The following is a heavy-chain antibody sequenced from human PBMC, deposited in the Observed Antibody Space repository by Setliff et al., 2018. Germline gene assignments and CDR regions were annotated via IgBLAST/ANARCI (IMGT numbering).Heavy chain of an antibody. CDR1: GYTFTSYY. J-gene: IGHJ4*02. CDR2: INPSGGST. D-gene: IGHD3-3*01. V-gene: IGHV1-46*01. CDR3: ARDASYNFWSGYRGAFDY. Sequence: ASVKVSCKASGYTFTSYYMHWVRQAPGQGLEWMGIINPSGGSTSYAQKFQGRVTMTRDTSTSTVCMELSSLRSEDTAVYYCARDASYNFWSGYRGAFDYWGQGTLVTVSS.